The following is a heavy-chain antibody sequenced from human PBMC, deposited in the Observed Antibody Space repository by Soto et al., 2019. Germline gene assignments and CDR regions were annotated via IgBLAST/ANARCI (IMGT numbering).Heavy chain of an antibody. CDR1: GYTFTSYG. CDR3: GRAPRSSLYAP. J-gene: IGHJ5*02. V-gene: IGHV1-18*01. CDR2: ISAYNGNT. Sequence: QVQLVQSGAEVKKPGASVKVSCKASGYTFTSYGISWVRQAPGQWLEWMGWISAYNGNTNYAQKLQGRVTMTTDTSTNTAYMELRSLRSGDTAVYYCGRAPRSSLYAPWGQGTLVTVSS. D-gene: IGHD6-13*01.